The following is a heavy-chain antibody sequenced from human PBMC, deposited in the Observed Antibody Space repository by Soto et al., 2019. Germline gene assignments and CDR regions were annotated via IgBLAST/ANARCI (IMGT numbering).Heavy chain of an antibody. CDR1: GYNFTNYW. J-gene: IGHJ4*01. D-gene: IGHD3-22*01. V-gene: IGHV5-51*01. Sequence: GESLKISCKGSGYNFTNYWLGWVRQMLGKGLEWMGIIHPGDSDTRYSPSFQGQVTISADKSISTAYLQWGSLKASDTAMYYCARHPYFYDSSGFCLDYWGQGTLVTVSS. CDR3: ARHPYFYDSSGFCLDY. CDR2: IHPGDSDT.